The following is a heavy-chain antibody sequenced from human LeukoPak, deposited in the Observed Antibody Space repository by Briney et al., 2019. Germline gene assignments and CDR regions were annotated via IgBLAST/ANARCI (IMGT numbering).Heavy chain of an antibody. D-gene: IGHD5-18*01. CDR3: ARSDTPLSAFDI. CDR1: GYTFRSYS. CDR2: ISSSSSYI. Sequence: GGSLRLSRVASGYTFRSYSMKCVRQAPGKRKEWVSSISSSSSYIYYADSVKGRFTISRDNAKNSLYLQMNSLRAEDTAVYYCARSDTPLSAFDIWGQGTMVTVSS. V-gene: IGHV3-21*01. J-gene: IGHJ3*02.